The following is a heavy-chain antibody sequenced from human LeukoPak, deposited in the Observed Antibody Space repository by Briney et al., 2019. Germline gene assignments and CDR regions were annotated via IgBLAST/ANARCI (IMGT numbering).Heavy chain of an antibody. D-gene: IGHD1-26*01. J-gene: IGHJ4*02. V-gene: IGHV4-39*07. CDR2: IYYSGST. Sequence: SETLSLTCTVSGGSISSSSYYWGWIRQPPGKGLEWIGSIYYSGSTYYNPSLKSRVTISVDTSKNQFSLKLSSVTAADTAVYYCARDIDVVGATTFDYWGRGTLVTVSS. CDR3: ARDIDVVGATTFDY. CDR1: GGSISSSSYY.